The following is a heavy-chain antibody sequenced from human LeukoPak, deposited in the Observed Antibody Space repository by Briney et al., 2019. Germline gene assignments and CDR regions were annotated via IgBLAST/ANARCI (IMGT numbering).Heavy chain of an antibody. CDR3: ARTRRGYSYGFPMYFDY. Sequence: PRASVKVSCKASGGTFSSYAISWVRQAPRQGLEWMGGIIPIFGTANYAQKFQGRVTITTDESTSTAYMELSSLRSEDTAVYYCARTRRGYSYGFPMYFDYWGQGTLVTVSS. J-gene: IGHJ4*02. CDR2: IIPIFGTA. D-gene: IGHD5-18*01. CDR1: GGTFSSYA. V-gene: IGHV1-69*05.